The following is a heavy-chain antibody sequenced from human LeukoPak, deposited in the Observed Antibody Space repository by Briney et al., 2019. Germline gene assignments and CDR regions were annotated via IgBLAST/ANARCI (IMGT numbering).Heavy chain of an antibody. Sequence: GASVKVSCKASGYTFTSYHISWVRQAPGQGLEWMGWISAYNGNTNYAQKLQGRVTMTTDTSTSTAYMELRSLRSDDTAVYYCARDVIGYCSSTSCYLTSGGYYYMDVWGKGTTVTVSS. V-gene: IGHV1-18*01. CDR2: ISAYNGNT. CDR1: GYTFTSYH. J-gene: IGHJ6*03. CDR3: ARDVIGYCSSTSCYLTSGGYYYMDV. D-gene: IGHD2-2*01.